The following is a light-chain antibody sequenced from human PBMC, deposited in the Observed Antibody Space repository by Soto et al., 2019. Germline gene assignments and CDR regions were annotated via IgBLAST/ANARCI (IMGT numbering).Light chain of an antibody. CDR1: QSIDRW. J-gene: IGKJ1*01. V-gene: IGKV1-5*01. CDR3: QHYNGYGT. CDR2: HAP. Sequence: DIQMTQSPSTLPASVGDRVTITCRASQSIDRWLAWYQQRPGKAPKILIYHAPSLETGVPSRFSGSGSGTEFTLTISSLQPDDFATYYCQHYNGYGTFGQGTKVDIK.